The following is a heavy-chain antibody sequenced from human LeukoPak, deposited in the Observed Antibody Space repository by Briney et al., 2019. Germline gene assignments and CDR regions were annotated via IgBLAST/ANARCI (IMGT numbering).Heavy chain of an antibody. CDR1: GFGFRNYW. D-gene: IGHD5-18*01. V-gene: IGHV3-74*03. CDR3: ARGFSYGYSDY. J-gene: IGHJ4*02. Sequence: GGSLRLSCAASGFGFRNYWMYWVRQAPGKGLVWVSRISSDGSSTKYEDSVKGRFTISRDTATNTLYLQMSSLRAEDTAVYYCARGFSYGYSDYWGQGALVTVS. CDR2: ISSDGSST.